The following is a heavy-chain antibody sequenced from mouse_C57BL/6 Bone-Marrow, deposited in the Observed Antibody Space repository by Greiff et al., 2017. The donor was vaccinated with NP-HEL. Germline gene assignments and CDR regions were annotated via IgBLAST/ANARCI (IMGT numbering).Heavy chain of an antibody. CDR2: IDPSDSET. Sequence: QQSCKASGYTFTSYWMHWVKQRPIQGLEWIGNIDPSDSETHYNQKFKDKATLTVDKSSSTAYMQLSSLTSEDSAVYYCARDWDGYWGQGTTLTVSS. D-gene: IGHD4-1*01. V-gene: IGHV1-52*01. CDR1: GYTFTSYW. J-gene: IGHJ2*01. CDR3: ARDWDGY.